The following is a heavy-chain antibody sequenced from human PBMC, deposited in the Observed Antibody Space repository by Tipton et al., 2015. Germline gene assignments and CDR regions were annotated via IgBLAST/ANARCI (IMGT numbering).Heavy chain of an antibody. CDR2: IDWNGGRT. J-gene: IGHJ4*02. CDR1: GFTFDDYG. Sequence: SLRLSCAASGFTFDDYGMTWVRQVPGKGLEWVAGIDWNGGRTGYADSVKGRFIISRDNAQNSLFLQMNSLTAEDTAFYYCAREGSSWYFGVYWGQGTLVSASS. CDR3: AREGSSWYFGVY. V-gene: IGHV3-20*04. D-gene: IGHD6-13*01.